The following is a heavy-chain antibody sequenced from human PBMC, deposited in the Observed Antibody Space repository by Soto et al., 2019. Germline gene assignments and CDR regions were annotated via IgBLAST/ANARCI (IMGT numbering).Heavy chain of an antibody. CDR3: VRSVSSSRFGL. CDR2: IFYIGST. CDR1: DGSIGNYY. J-gene: IGHJ5*02. Sequence: PSETLSLTCTVSDGSIGNYYWTWIRQSPEKGLEWIGYIFYIGSTNYNPALKSRVTISEDRSKNQVFLTLRSVTAADTAVYFCVRSVSSSRFGLWGPGTLVTVSS. V-gene: IGHV4-59*03.